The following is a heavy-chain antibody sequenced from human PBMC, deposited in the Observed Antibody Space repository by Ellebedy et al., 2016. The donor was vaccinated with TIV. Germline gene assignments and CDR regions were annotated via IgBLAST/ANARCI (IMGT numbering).Heavy chain of an antibody. CDR3: ASRGYSYAPSA. CDR2: VYSDDSI. CDR1: GFTFSNYD. D-gene: IGHD5-18*01. J-gene: IGHJ5*02. V-gene: IGHV3-53*01. Sequence: GESLKISCAASGFTFSNYDMIWVRQAPGKGLEWVSVVYSDDSIYYADSVKGRFIISRDGSKNTLYLQMNSLRAEDTAVYYCASRGYSYAPSAWGQGTLVSVSS.